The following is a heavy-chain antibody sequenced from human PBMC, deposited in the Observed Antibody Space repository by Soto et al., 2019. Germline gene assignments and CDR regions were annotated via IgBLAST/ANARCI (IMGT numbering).Heavy chain of an antibody. J-gene: IGHJ5*01. CDR1: DGTVSGHS. CDR2: INHSGRV. D-gene: IGHD3-22*01. V-gene: IGHV4-34*08. CDR3: STRAYDTNGYYRFDP. Sequence: SETLSHRCAVDDGTVSGHSWTGRRQSPGKGMEWIGDINHSGRVNYSPSLKSRVTISLDTSKNQFSLTLSAVTAADTAMYYCSTRAYDTNGYYRFDPWGQGTLVTVS.